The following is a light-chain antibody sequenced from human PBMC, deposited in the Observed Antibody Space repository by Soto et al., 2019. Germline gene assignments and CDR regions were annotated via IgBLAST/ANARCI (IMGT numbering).Light chain of an antibody. CDR1: QSVSRH. CDR3: QQRSNWPRNT. V-gene: IGKV3-11*01. Sequence: EIVLTQSPATVSLSPGERATLSCRASQSVSRHLAWYQQKPGQAPRLLIYDISNRDTGIPARFSGSGSGTAFTLTISSLEPEDSAVYYCQQRSNWPRNTFGQGTKLEIK. J-gene: IGKJ2*01. CDR2: DIS.